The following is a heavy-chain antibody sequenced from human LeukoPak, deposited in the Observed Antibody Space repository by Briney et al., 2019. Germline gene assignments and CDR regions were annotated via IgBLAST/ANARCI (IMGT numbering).Heavy chain of an antibody. CDR2: ISSSSSYI. D-gene: IGHD5-18*01. CDR3: ASGGTGYSYG. J-gene: IGHJ4*02. CDR1: GFTFSSHS. V-gene: IGHV3-21*01. Sequence: GGSLRLSCAASGFTFSSHSMNWVRQAPGRGLEWVSYISSSSSYIYYADSVKGRFAISRDNAKNSLFLQMNSLRAEDSAIYYCASGGTGYSYGWGQGTLVTVSS.